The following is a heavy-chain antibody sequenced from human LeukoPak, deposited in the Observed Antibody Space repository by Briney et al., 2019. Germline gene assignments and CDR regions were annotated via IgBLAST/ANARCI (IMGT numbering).Heavy chain of an antibody. CDR1: RFTFSSHA. Sequence: GGSLRLSCSASRFTFSSHAFHWVRQAPGKGLAWVAVISYDGSSKYYADSVKGRFTISRDNSRNTLYLQMDSLRAEDTAMYYCARDPNPYYYNSETYFDYWGQGTLVTVSS. CDR3: ARDPNPYYYNSETYFDY. D-gene: IGHD3-10*01. CDR2: ISYDGSSK. J-gene: IGHJ4*02. V-gene: IGHV3-30-3*01.